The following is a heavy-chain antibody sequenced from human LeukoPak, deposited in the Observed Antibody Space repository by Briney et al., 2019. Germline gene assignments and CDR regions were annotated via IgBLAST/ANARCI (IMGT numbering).Heavy chain of an antibody. J-gene: IGHJ4*02. CDR1: GYTFTTYY. Sequence: ASVKVSCKASGYTFTTYYMHWVRQAPGQGLEWMGIINPSSGSTSYAQKFQGRVTMTRDTSTSTVYMELSSLRSEDTAVYYCARAMVAGHSTGGYFDYWGQGTLVTVSS. CDR2: INPSSGST. V-gene: IGHV1-46*01. D-gene: IGHD6-19*01. CDR3: ARAMVAGHSTGGYFDY.